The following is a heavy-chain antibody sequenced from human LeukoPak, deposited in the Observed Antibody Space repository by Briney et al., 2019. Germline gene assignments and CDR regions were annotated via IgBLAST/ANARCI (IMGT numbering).Heavy chain of an antibody. D-gene: IGHD6-13*01. CDR3: ARISRRKYSSSWYTEDY. Sequence: SSETLSLTCTVSGGSISSYYWSWIRQPAGKGLEWIGRIYTSGSTNYNPSLKSRVTMSVDTSKNQFSLKLSSVTAADTAVYYCARISRRKYSSSWYTEDYWGQGTLVTVSS. V-gene: IGHV4-4*07. CDR1: GGSISSYY. J-gene: IGHJ4*02. CDR2: IYTSGST.